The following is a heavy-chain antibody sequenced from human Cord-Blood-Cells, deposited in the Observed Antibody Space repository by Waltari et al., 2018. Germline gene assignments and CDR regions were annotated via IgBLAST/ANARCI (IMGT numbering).Heavy chain of an antibody. V-gene: IGHV4-61*09. Sequence: QVQLQESGPGLVKPSQTLSLTCTVSGGSISSGSYYWSWIRQPAGKGLEWIGYIYTSGSTNYNPALKSRVTISVDTAKSQFSLKLSSVTAADTAVYYCARESPSMRLGTLRGYGMDVWGQGTTVTVSS. CDR1: GGSISSGSYY. J-gene: IGHJ6*02. CDR2: IYTSGST. D-gene: IGHD2-8*01. CDR3: ARESPSMRLGTLRGYGMDV.